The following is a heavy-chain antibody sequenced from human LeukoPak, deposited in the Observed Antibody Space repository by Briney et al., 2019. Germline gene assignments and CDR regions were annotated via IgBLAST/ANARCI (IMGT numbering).Heavy chain of an antibody. CDR3: ARDQGRTAPPPYGLDV. Sequence: ASVKVSFKTSRGTFSTSAITWVRQAPGQGREWMGRIIPVLNITTYAQRFQGRVTITAHTSTSTVYMELSSLRSEETAVYYCARDQGRTAPPPYGLDVWGQGTTVIVSS. J-gene: IGHJ6*02. CDR1: RGTFSTSA. V-gene: IGHV1-69*04. CDR2: IIPVLNIT. D-gene: IGHD5-18*01.